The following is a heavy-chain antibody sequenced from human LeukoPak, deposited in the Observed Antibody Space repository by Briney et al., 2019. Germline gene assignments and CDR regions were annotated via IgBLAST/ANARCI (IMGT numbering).Heavy chain of an antibody. D-gene: IGHD1-26*01. Sequence: GASVKVSCKASGYTFNSYGFSWVRQAPGQGLEWMGGIIPIFGTANYAQKFQGRVTITTDESTSTAYMGLSSLRSEDTAVYYCARSRYSGSLPTNAFDIWGQGTMVTVSS. J-gene: IGHJ3*02. V-gene: IGHV1-69*05. CDR1: GYTFNSYG. CDR2: IIPIFGTA. CDR3: ARSRYSGSLPTNAFDI.